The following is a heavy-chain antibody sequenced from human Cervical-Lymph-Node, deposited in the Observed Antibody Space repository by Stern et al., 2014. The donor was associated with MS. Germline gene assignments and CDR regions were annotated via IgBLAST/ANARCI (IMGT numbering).Heavy chain of an antibody. CDR1: GYTFTTYY. D-gene: IGHD3-10*01. CDR2: INPNGGST. CDR3: ARDGGSGSLRYYYGMDV. V-gene: IGHV1-46*03. J-gene: IGHJ6*02. Sequence: QLVQSGAEMKKPGASVKVSCKASGYTFTTYYIHWVRQAPGQGLEWMGVINPNGGSTRFAQKFQGGVTMTGDTSTSTIYLELSSLRSEDTAVYYCARDGGSGSLRYYYGMDVWGQGTTVTVSS.